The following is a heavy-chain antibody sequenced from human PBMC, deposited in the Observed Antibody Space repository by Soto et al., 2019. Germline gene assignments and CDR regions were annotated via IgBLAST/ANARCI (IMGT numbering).Heavy chain of an antibody. CDR3: AMLYGSVTTYDY. CDR1: GFTFSDYW. CDR2: INQDGSTR. J-gene: IGHJ4*02. D-gene: IGHD6-19*01. Sequence: EVQLVESGGGLVQPGGSLRLSCAASGFTFSDYWMSWVRQAPGKGLEWVASINQDGSTRLYVDSMRGRFTVSRDNTKNSLYLQMNSLRVEDTAVYFCAMLYGSVTTYDYWGQGTLATVSS. V-gene: IGHV3-7*01.